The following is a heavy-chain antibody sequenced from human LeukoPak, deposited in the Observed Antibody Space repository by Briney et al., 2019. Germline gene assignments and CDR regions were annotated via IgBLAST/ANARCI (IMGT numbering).Heavy chain of an antibody. D-gene: IGHD2-2*01. Sequence: GGSLRLSCAASGFTFSNYNMHWVRQAPGKGLVWVSRINTDGSSTSYADSVKGRFTISRDNAKNTLYLQMNSLRAEDTAVYYCARDCSSTSCHPLSAFDIWGQGTMVTVSS. CDR2: INTDGSST. J-gene: IGHJ3*02. CDR3: ARDCSSTSCHPLSAFDI. CDR1: GFTFSNYN. V-gene: IGHV3-74*01.